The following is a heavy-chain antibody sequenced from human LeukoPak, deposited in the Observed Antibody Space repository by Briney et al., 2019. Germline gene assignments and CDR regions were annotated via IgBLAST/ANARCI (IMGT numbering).Heavy chain of an antibody. D-gene: IGHD2-8*02. J-gene: IGHJ4*02. CDR1: GFTFDDYA. V-gene: IGHV3-9*01. CDR3: ATYRQVLLPFES. Sequence: GGSLRLSCAASGFTFDDYAMHWVRQAPGKGLEWVSGISWNSGTIGYADSVKGRFTISRDNAKNSLYLQMNSLRAEDTAIYYCATYRQVLLPFESWGQGTLVTVSS. CDR2: ISWNSGTI.